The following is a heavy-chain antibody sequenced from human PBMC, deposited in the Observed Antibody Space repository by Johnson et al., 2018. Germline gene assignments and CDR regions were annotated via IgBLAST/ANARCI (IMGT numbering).Heavy chain of an antibody. CDR1: GGTFSSYA. J-gene: IGHJ6*03. Sequence: QVQLVESGAEVKKXGSSVKVXCKASGGTFSSYAISWVRQAPGQGLEWLGGIIPIFGTANYAQKFQGRVTITADESTSPAYMELSSRRSEATAVYNCARERSRSSSYPHDYYMDVWGKGTTVTVSS. CDR2: IIPIFGTA. D-gene: IGHD6-6*01. CDR3: ARERSRSSSYPHDYYMDV. V-gene: IGHV1-69*01.